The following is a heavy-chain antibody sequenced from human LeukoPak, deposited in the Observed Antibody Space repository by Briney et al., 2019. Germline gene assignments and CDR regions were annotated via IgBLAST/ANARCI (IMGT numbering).Heavy chain of an antibody. CDR2: IYSGGST. CDR3: ARESEWELRGFDY. Sequence: PGGSLRLSCAASGFTVSSNYMSWVRQAPGKGLEWVSVIYSGGSTYYADSVKGRFTISRDNSKNTLYLQMNSLRAEDTAVYYCARESEWELRGFDYWGQGTLVTVSS. V-gene: IGHV3-53*01. D-gene: IGHD1-26*01. CDR1: GFTVSSNY. J-gene: IGHJ4*02.